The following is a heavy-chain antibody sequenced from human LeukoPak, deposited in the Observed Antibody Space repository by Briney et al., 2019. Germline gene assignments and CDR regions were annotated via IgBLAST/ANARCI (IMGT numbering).Heavy chain of an antibody. D-gene: IGHD6-19*01. V-gene: IGHV3-74*01. J-gene: IGHJ4*02. CDR3: ASLAVAGHFDY. CDR1: GFAFNTYW. Sequence: GGSLRLSCAASGFAFNTYWMHWVRQAPGKGLAWVSRISGDGTTTAYADSVKGRFTISRDNAKNTLYLQMNSLRAEDTAVYYCASLAVAGHFDYWGQGTLVTVSS. CDR2: ISGDGTTT.